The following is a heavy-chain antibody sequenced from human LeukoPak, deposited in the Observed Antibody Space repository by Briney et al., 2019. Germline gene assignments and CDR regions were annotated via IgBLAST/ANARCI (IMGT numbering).Heavy chain of an antibody. J-gene: IGHJ5*02. CDR3: ARDPVYSYGFDP. D-gene: IGHD5-18*01. CDR1: GGSISSGSYY. Sequence: PSETLSLTCTVSGGSISSGSYYWSWIRQPAGKGLEWIGRIYTSGSTNYNPSLKSRVTISVDTSKNQFSLKLSSVTGADTAVYYCARDPVYSYGFDPWGQGTLVTVSS. V-gene: IGHV4-61*02. CDR2: IYTSGST.